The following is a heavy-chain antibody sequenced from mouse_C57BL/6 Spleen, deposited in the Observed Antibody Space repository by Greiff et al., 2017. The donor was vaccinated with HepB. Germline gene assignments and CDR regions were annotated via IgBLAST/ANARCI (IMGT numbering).Heavy chain of an antibody. Sequence: VQLQQSGPELVKPGASVKISCKASGYSFTGYYMNWVKQSPEKSLEWIGEINPSTGGTTYNQKFKAKAKLTVYKSSSTAYMQLKSRTSEDSAVYYCARGWGLYDYDFDYWGQGTTLTVSS. CDR3: ARGWGLYDYDFDY. J-gene: IGHJ2*01. CDR2: INPSTGGT. V-gene: IGHV1-42*01. CDR1: GYSFTGYY. D-gene: IGHD2-4*01.